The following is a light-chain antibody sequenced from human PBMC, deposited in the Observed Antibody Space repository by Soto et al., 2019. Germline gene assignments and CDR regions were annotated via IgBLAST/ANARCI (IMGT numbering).Light chain of an antibody. J-gene: IGLJ3*02. CDR1: SFNIGSNF. CDR3: AAWDDSLSGRV. V-gene: IGLV1-47*02. Sequence: QSVLTQPPSASETPGQRVTISCSGSSFNIGSNFVYWYQQFPGTAPKLLIYNNDQRPSGVPDRFSGSKFGTSASLAISGLRSEDEADYYCAAWDDSLSGRVFGGGTKLTVL. CDR2: NND.